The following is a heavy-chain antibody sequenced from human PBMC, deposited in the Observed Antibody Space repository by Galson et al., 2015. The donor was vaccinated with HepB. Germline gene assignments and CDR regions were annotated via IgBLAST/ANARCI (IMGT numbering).Heavy chain of an antibody. CDR2: IHSDGSS. CDR3: VGYYHGEWDY. D-gene: IGHD3-22*01. J-gene: IGHJ4*02. V-gene: IGHV3-53*01. Sequence: SLRLSCAASGFTVSSNYMSWVRQAPGKGLEWVSVIHSDGSSKHADSVKGRFAISRDNSKNTLYLQMNSLRVEDTAVYYCVGYYHGEWDYWGQGTLVTVSS. CDR1: GFTVSSNY.